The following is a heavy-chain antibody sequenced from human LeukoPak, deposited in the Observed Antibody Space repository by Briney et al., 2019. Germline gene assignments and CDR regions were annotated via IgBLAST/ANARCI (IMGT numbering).Heavy chain of an antibody. CDR1: GYTFTGYY. V-gene: IGHV1-2*02. D-gene: IGHD2/OR15-2a*01. CDR3: ARCKTGDWFDP. J-gene: IGHJ5*02. CDR2: INPNNGGT. Sequence: GASVKVSCKASGYTFTGYYLHWVRQAPGPGFEWMGWINPNNGGTNYAQKFQGRVTMTRDTSINTAYMELSSLRSDDTAVYYCARCKTGDWFDPWGQGTLVTVSS.